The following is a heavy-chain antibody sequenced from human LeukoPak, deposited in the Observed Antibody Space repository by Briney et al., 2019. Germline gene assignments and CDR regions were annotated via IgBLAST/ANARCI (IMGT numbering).Heavy chain of an antibody. CDR2: INHSGST. CDR3: AARRTYYYDSSGYKSGLDY. D-gene: IGHD3-22*01. CDR1: GGSFSGYY. Sequence: SETLSLTCAVYGGSFSGYYWSWIRQPPGKGLEWIGEINHSGSTNYNPSLKSRVTISVDTSKNQFSLKLSSVTAAGTAVYYCAARRTYYYDSSGYKSGLDYWGQGTLVTVSS. V-gene: IGHV4-34*01. J-gene: IGHJ4*02.